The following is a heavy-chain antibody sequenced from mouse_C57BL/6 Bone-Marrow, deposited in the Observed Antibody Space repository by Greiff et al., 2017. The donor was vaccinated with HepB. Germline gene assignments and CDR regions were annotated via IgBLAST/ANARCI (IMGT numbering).Heavy chain of an antibody. V-gene: IGHV1-69*01. CDR1: GYTFTSYW. Sequence: VQLQQSGAELVMPGASVKLSCKASGYTFTSYWMHWVKQRPGQGLEWIGEIDPSDSYTNYNQKFKGKSTLTVDKSSSTAYMQLSSLTSEDSAVYYCASSLPYWYFDVWGTGTTVTVSS. CDR2: IDPSDSYT. CDR3: ASSLPYWYFDV. J-gene: IGHJ1*03.